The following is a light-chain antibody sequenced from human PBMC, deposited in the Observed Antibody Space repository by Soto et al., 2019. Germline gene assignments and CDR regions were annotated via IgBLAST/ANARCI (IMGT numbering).Light chain of an antibody. Sequence: EIVLTQSPGTLSLSPGESATLSCRASQSVSSSYLAWYQQKPGQAPRLLIYGASSRATGIPDRFSGSGSGTDFTLTISRLEPEDFAVYYCHQYEKWTWTFGLGTKVDIK. V-gene: IGKV3-20*01. CDR2: GAS. CDR1: QSVSSSY. CDR3: HQYEKWTWT. J-gene: IGKJ1*01.